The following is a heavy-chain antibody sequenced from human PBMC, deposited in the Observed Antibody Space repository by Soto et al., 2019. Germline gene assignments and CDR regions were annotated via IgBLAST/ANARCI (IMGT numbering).Heavy chain of an antibody. CDR2: ISYDGGNE. V-gene: IGHV3-30*18. J-gene: IGHJ5*02. Sequence: QVQLVASGGGVVQPGRSLRLSCVASEFIFSTYGMHWVRQAPGKGLEWVAVISYDGGNEYYADSVKGRFTISRDNSKNTLYLQMKSLRTDDTVVYYCAKASGDYGNWCDRWGQGTLVTVSS. CDR3: AKASGDYGNWCDR. CDR1: EFIFSTYG. D-gene: IGHD4-17*01.